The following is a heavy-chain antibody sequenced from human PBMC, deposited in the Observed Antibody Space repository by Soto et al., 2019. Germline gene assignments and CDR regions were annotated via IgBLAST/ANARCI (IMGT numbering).Heavy chain of an antibody. Sequence: GGSLRLSCAASGFTFSSYWMHWVRQAPGKGLVWVSRINSDGSSTSCADSVKGRFTISRDNAKNTLYLQMNSLRAEDTAVYYCARDLVAASSFNYYYYGMDVWGQGTTVTVSS. V-gene: IGHV3-74*01. CDR1: GFTFSSYW. CDR2: INSDGSST. CDR3: ARDLVAASSFNYYYYGMDV. D-gene: IGHD6-6*01. J-gene: IGHJ6*02.